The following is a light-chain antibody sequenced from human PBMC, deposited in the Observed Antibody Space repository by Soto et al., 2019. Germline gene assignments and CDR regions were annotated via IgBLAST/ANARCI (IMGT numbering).Light chain of an antibody. V-gene: IGLV2-14*01. J-gene: IGLJ2*01. Sequence: QSVLTQPASVSGSPGQSITISCTGTTSDVGLYNYVSWYQQHPGRAPKLIIFEVSHRPSGVSDRFSASKSGNTASLTISGLQTEDEADYYCTSYTRTRNLLFGGGTKLTVL. CDR3: TSYTRTRNLL. CDR2: EVS. CDR1: TSDVGLYNY.